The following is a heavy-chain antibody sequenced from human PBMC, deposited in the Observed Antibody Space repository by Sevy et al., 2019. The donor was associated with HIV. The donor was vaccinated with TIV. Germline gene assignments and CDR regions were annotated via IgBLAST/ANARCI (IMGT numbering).Heavy chain of an antibody. V-gene: IGHV3-23*01. J-gene: IGHJ5*02. Sequence: GGSLRLSCEASGFTFNTFAMSWVRQAPGKGLEWVSAISGSGGSAYYADSVKGRFAISRDNSKNTLYMQMNSLRVEDMTVYHCAKWYTGNWSRGTCYGALDPWGQGTLVTVSS. CDR2: ISGSGGSA. CDR1: GFTFNTFA. D-gene: IGHD2-15*01. CDR3: AKWYTGNWSRGTCYGALDP.